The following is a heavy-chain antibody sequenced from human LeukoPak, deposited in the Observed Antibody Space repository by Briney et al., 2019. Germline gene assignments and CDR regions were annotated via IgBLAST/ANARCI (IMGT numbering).Heavy chain of an antibody. CDR2: IYTSGSN. D-gene: IGHD3-22*01. V-gene: IGHV4-4*07. CDR1: GGSISSYS. Sequence: PSETLSLTCTVSGGSISSYSWSWIRQPPGKGLEWIGRIYTSGSNKYNPSLKSRVTMSVDTSKNQCSLKLSSVTAADTAVYYCAFRNYYSSGSNAFDIWGQGTMVTVSS. CDR3: AFRNYYSSGSNAFDI. J-gene: IGHJ3*02.